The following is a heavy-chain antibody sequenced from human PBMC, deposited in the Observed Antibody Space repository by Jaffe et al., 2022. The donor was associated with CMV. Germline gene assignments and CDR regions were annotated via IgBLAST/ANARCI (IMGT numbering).Heavy chain of an antibody. Sequence: QVQLVQSGAEVRKPGSSVKVACEASGGTFSSYAISWVRQAPGQGLEWMGRGVPLLGITNYAQNFQGRVTITADTSTTVAYMELSSLRSEDTAIYYCARETQFCGPDCYYRYFDLWGRGTLVTVSS. CDR3: ARETQFCGPDCYYRYFDL. CDR2: GVPLLGIT. CDR1: GGTFSSYA. V-gene: IGHV1-69*09. D-gene: IGHD2-21*02. J-gene: IGHJ2*01.